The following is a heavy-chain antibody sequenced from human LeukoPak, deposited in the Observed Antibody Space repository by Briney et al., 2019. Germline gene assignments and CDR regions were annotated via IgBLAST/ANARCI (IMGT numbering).Heavy chain of an antibody. V-gene: IGHV1-46*02. D-gene: IGHD1-1*01. CDR2: INPSGRSA. CDR3: ARDSVELERRNWFDP. Sequence: ASVKVSCKASPYTFNKYYIHWVRQAPGQGLEWMGVINPSGRSASYAQRFQGRVTMTRDTSTSTVYMDLSSFRSEDTAVYYCARDSVELERRNWFDPWGQGTLVTVSS. CDR1: PYTFNKYY. J-gene: IGHJ5*02.